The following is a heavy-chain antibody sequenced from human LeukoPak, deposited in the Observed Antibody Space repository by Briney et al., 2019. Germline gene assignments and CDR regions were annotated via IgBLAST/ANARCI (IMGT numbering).Heavy chain of an antibody. V-gene: IGHV3-33*08. Sequence: PGGSLRLSCAAPGFTFTSYWMHWVRQAPGKGLEWVAVIWYDGSNKYYADSVKGRFTISRDNSKNTLYLQMNSLRAEDTAVYYCARQWPIGGNRLSRGYYYMDVWGKGTTVTVSS. CDR1: GFTFTSYW. J-gene: IGHJ6*03. D-gene: IGHD4-23*01. CDR3: ARQWPIGGNRLSRGYYYMDV. CDR2: IWYDGSNK.